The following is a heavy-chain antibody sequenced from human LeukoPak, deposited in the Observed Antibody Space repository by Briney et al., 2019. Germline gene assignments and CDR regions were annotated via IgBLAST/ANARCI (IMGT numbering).Heavy chain of an antibody. CDR2: ISSSSSTI. V-gene: IGHV3-48*04. Sequence: GGSLRLSCAASGFTFSSYSMNWVRQAPGKGLEWVSYISSSSSTIYYADSVKGRFTISRDNVKTSLYLQMNSLRVEDTAVYYCARERAASSYVFRQYYFDNWGQGILVSVSS. CDR1: GFTFSSYS. J-gene: IGHJ4*02. D-gene: IGHD5-18*01. CDR3: ARERAASSYVFRQYYFDN.